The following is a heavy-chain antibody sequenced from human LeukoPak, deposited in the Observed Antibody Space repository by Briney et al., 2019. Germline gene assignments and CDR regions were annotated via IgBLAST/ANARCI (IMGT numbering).Heavy chain of an antibody. CDR2: ISYDGSNK. D-gene: IGHD5-18*01. Sequence: GGSLRLSCAASGFTFSSYAMHWVRQAPGKGLEWVAVISYDGSNKYYADSVKGRFTISRDNSKNTLYLQMNSLRAEDTAVYYCARETTDSEYSYGFDYWGQGALVTVSS. V-gene: IGHV3-30-3*01. J-gene: IGHJ4*02. CDR3: ARETTDSEYSYGFDY. CDR1: GFTFSSYA.